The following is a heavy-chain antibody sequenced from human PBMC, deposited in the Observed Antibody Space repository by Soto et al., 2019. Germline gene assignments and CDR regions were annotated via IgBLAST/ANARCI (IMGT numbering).Heavy chain of an antibody. D-gene: IGHD3-22*01. CDR2: IYYSGST. CDR3: ARGRYYYDSSGYYYFDY. V-gene: IGHV4-30-4*01. J-gene: IGHJ4*02. CDR1: GGSISSADYY. Sequence: PSETLSLTCTVSGGSISSADYYWSWIRQPPGKGLEWIGYIYYSGSTYYNPSLKSRVTISVDTSKNQFSLKLSSVTAADTAVYYCARGRYYYDSSGYYYFDYWGQGTLVTVSS.